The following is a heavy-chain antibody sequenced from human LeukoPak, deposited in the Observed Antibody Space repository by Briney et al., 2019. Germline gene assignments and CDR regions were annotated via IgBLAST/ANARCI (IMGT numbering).Heavy chain of an antibody. CDR2: IRSKTYGGTT. CDR1: GFTFGDYP. D-gene: IGHD5-24*01. J-gene: IGHJ4*02. V-gene: IGHV3-49*04. CDR3: TKSRDGYNGGSVDY. Sequence: GVLRLSCTASGFTFGDYPMSWVRQAPGKGHEWVGFIRSKTYGGTTEYAASVKGRFTISRDDSKSIAYLQMNSLKNGDTAVYYCTKSRDGYNGGSVDYWGQGTLVTVSS.